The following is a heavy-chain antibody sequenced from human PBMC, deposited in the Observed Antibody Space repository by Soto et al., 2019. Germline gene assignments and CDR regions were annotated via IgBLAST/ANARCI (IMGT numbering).Heavy chain of an antibody. CDR2: IYWDDDK. CDR3: AHRPNRDWNRVYFDY. J-gene: IGHJ4*02. CDR1: GVSLSTSGVG. Sequence: QITLKESGPTLVKPTQTLTLTCTFSGVSLSTSGVGVGWLRQHPGKALEWLALIYWDDDKRYSPYLKSRLTITKDTPKNQVVLTMTNMDPVDTATYYCAHRPNRDWNRVYFDYWGQGTLVTVSS. V-gene: IGHV2-5*02. D-gene: IGHD1-1*01.